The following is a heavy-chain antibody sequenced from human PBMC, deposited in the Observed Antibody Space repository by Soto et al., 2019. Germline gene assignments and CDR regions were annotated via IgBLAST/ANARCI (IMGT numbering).Heavy chain of an antibody. CDR1: DFILTDAW. V-gene: IGHV3-15*07. J-gene: IGHJ4*02. CDR2: IKSKAHGGTT. CDR3: ASYRASSGLRRYDY. Sequence: EVQLEESGGSLIKPGESLTLSCAASDFILTDAWMKWVRQAPGKGLEWVGRIKSKAHGGTTDYAAPLKGRFTILRDDSKNTQYLQMNSLQTEDTAMYYCASYRASSGLRRYDYWGQGALVTVSS. D-gene: IGHD3-22*01.